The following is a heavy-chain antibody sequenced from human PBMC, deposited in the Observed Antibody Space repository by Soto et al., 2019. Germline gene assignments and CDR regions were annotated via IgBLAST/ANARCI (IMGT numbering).Heavy chain of an antibody. J-gene: IGHJ6*02. V-gene: IGHV1-58*01. CDR1: GFTFTSSA. CDR3: AARTVTTYYYYYDMDV. CDR2: IVVGSGNT. Sequence: SVKVSCNASGFTFTSSAVQWVRQARVQRLEWIGWIVVGSGNTNYAQKFQERVTITRDMSTSTAYMELSSLRSEDTAVYYCAARTVTTYYYYYDMDVWGQGTTVTVSS. D-gene: IGHD4-4*01.